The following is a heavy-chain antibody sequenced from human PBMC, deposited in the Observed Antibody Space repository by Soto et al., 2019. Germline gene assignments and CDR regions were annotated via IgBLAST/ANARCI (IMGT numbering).Heavy chain of an antibody. CDR1: GGSISSGDYY. Sequence: SETLSLTCTVSGGSISSGDYYWSWIRQPPGKGLEWIGYIYYSGSTYYNPSLKSRVTISVDTSKNQFSLKLSSVTAADTAVYYCAREGAPHWFDPWGQGTLGTVSS. J-gene: IGHJ5*02. V-gene: IGHV4-30-4*01. D-gene: IGHD1-26*01. CDR2: IYYSGST. CDR3: AREGAPHWFDP.